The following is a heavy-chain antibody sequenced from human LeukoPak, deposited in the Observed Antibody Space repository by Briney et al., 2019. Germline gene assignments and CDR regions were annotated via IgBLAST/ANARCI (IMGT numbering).Heavy chain of an antibody. D-gene: IGHD6-19*01. CDR3: SRRVPGSSGWYGGFDP. J-gene: IGHJ5*02. V-gene: IGHV4-34*01. CDR2: SNHSGST. CDR1: GGSFSCYY. Sequence: SETLSLTCAVYGGSFSCYYWSWIRQPPGKGLEWIGESNHSGSTNYNPSLKSRVTISVDTSKNQFSLKLSSVTAADTAVYYCSRRVPGSSGWYGGFDPWGQGTLVTVSS.